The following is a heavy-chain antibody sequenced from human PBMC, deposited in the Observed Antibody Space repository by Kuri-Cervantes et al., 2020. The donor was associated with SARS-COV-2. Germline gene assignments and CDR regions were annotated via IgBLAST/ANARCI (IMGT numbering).Heavy chain of an antibody. Sequence: GESLKISCAASGFTFSSYSMNCVRQATGKGLEWVSSISSSSSYIYYADSVKGRFTISRDNAKNSLYLQMNSLRAEDTAVYYCARGFEAAAGIYYFDYWGQGTLVTVSS. J-gene: IGHJ4*02. CDR3: ARGFEAAAGIYYFDY. D-gene: IGHD6-13*01. CDR1: GFTFSSYS. V-gene: IGHV3-21*01. CDR2: ISSSSSYI.